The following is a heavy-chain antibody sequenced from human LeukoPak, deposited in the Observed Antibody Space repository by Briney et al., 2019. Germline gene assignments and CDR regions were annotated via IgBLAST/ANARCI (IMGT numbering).Heavy chain of an antibody. V-gene: IGHV3-23*01. CDR3: ARDIRESGSYGWFDS. D-gene: IGHD3-10*01. CDR1: GFSFTSYS. J-gene: IGHJ5*01. CDR2: ISSSGANT. Sequence: GGSLRLSCAASGFSFTSYSMAWVRLVPGKGLGWEWVSSISSSGANTSYADSVRGRFTFSRDNSRYTLYLQMNSLRPDDTAIYYCARDIRESGSYGWFDSWGQGTLVTVSS.